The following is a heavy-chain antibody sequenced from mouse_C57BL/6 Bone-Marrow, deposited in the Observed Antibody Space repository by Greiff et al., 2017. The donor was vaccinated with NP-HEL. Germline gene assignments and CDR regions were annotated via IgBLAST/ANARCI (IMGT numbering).Heavy chain of an antibody. CDR2: INPSSGYT. J-gene: IGHJ4*01. Sequence: VQLVESGAELARPGASVKMSCKASGYTFTSYTMHWVKQRPGQGLEWIGYINPSSGYTKYNQKFKDKATLTADKSSSTAYMQLSSLTSEDSAVYYCARTYGNWGAMDYWGQGTSVTVSS. CDR3: ARTYGNWGAMDY. V-gene: IGHV1-4*01. D-gene: IGHD2-10*02. CDR1: GYTFTSYT.